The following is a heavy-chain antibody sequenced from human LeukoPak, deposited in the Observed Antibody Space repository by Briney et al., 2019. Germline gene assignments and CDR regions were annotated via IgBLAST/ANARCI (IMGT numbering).Heavy chain of an antibody. CDR2: IIPIFGTT. J-gene: IGHJ5*02. CDR1: GGTFSSYA. CDR3: ARNGGVATISNWFDP. V-gene: IGHV1-69*13. D-gene: IGHD5-12*01. Sequence: SVKVSCKASGGTFSSYAISWVRQAPGQGLEWMGGIIPIFGTTNYAQKFQGRVTITADESTSTAYMELSSLRSEDTAVYYCARNGGVATISNWFDPWGQGTLVTVSS.